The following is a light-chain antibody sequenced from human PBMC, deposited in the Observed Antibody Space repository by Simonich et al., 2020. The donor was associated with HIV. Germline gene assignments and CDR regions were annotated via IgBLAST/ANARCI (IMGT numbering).Light chain of an antibody. V-gene: IGLV4-69*01. Sequence: QLVLTQSPSASASLGASVKLTCTLSSGHSSSAIAWHQPQPEKGPRSLMKVNSDGSHSKGDGITDRFSGSSSGAERYLTISSLQSEDETDYYCQTWGTGILVFGGGTKLTVL. CDR1: SGHSSSA. CDR2: VNSDGSH. J-gene: IGLJ3*02. CDR3: QTWGTGILV.